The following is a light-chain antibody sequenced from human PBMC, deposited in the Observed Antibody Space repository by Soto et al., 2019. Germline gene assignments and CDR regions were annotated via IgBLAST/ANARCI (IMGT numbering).Light chain of an antibody. V-gene: IGKV3D-15*01. Sequence: EVVMTQSPATLSVSPGEGVTLSCRANQSVSSNLAWYQQKPGQAPRLLIYGASTRATGIPARFSGSGSGTEFTLTISSLQSEDFAVYYCQQYRTFGQGTKVDNK. CDR1: QSVSSN. CDR2: GAS. J-gene: IGKJ1*01. CDR3: QQYRT.